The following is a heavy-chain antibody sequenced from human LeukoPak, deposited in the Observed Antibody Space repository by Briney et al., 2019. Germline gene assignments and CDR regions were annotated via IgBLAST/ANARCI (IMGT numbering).Heavy chain of an antibody. CDR3: ARPLNGGNVY. D-gene: IGHD4-23*01. CDR2: IYPGDSDT. Sequence: GESLKISCMGSGYSFTTYWIGWVRQMPGKGLEWMGIIYPGDSDTRYSPSFQGQVTLSADKSINTAYLQWSSLKASDSAMYYCARPLNGGNVYWGQGTLVTVFS. J-gene: IGHJ4*02. CDR1: GYSFTTYW. V-gene: IGHV5-51*01.